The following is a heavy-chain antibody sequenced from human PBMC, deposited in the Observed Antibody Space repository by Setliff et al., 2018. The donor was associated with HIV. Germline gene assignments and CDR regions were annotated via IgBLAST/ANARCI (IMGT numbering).Heavy chain of an antibody. V-gene: IGHV2-26*01. Sequence: PPGKALEWLAYIFSDDEKSYSTSLKRRLTISKDTSKSQVVLTMTNMDPVDTATYYCARIREPYDFWSGSLVYLDYWGQGTLVTVSS. D-gene: IGHD3-3*01. CDR3: ARIREPYDFWSGSLVYLDY. J-gene: IGHJ4*02. CDR2: IFSDDEK.